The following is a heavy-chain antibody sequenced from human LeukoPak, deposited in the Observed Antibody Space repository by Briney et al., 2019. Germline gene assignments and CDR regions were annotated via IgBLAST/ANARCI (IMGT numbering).Heavy chain of an antibody. J-gene: IGHJ4*02. Sequence: AGGSLRLSCAASGFTFSSYWMHWVRQAPGKGLVCVSRIESDGSSTSYADSVKGRFTISRDNAKNTLYLQMNSLRAEDTAVYYCARVYSSGYYYGYWGQGTLVTVSS. D-gene: IGHD3-22*01. V-gene: IGHV3-74*01. CDR1: GFTFSSYW. CDR3: ARVYSSGYYYGY. CDR2: IESDGSST.